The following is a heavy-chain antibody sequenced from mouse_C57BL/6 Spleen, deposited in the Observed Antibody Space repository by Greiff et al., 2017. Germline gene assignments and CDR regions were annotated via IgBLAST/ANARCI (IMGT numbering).Heavy chain of an antibody. CDR1: GYTFTSYW. CDR3: AREGALLPDY. D-gene: IGHD2-1*01. CDR2: IDPSDSYT. J-gene: IGHJ4*01. V-gene: IGHV1-69*01. Sequence: QVQLQQPGAELVMPGASVKLSCKASGYTFTSYWMHWVKQRPGQGLEWIGEIDPSDSYTNYNQKFKGKSTLTVDKSSSTAYMQLSSLASEDSAVYYCAREGALLPDYWGQGTSVTVSS.